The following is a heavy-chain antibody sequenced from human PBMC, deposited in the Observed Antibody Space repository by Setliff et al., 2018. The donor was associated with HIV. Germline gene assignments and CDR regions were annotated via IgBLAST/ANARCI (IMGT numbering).Heavy chain of an antibody. CDR1: GGSISSSSYY. J-gene: IGHJ6*02. D-gene: IGHD3-10*01. V-gene: IGHV4-39*06. Sequence: SETLSLTCTVSGGSISSSSYYWGWIRQPPGKGLEWIGSIYYSGTTYYNPSLKSRITISVDTSKNQFPLKVNSVTAAETAVYYCASPKERYYYGSGTNVREYYGMDVWGQGTTVTVSS. CDR2: IYYSGTT. CDR3: ASPKERYYYGSGTNVREYYGMDV.